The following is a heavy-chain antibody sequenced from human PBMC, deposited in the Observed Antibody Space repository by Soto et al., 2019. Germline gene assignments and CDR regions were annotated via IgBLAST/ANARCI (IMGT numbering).Heavy chain of an antibody. Sequence: SETLSLTCAVYGGSFSGYYWSWIRQPPGKGLEWIGEINHSGSTNYNPSLKSRVTISVDTSKNHFSLKLTSVTAADTAVYYCARCLHCSNGGRFDPWGQGALVTVSS. V-gene: IGHV4-34*01. CDR1: GGSFSGYY. CDR3: ARCLHCSNGGRFDP. J-gene: IGHJ5*02. CDR2: INHSGST. D-gene: IGHD2-8*01.